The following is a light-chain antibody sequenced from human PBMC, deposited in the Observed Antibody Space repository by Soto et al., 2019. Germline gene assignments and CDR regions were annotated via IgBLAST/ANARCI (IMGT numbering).Light chain of an antibody. CDR1: TSNIGSHA. CDR3: ATWDDSLKGV. CDR2: TNN. Sequence: QSVLTQPPSASGTPGQRVTISCSGSTSNIGSHAVNWFQHVPGTAPKLLIITNNQRPSGVPDRFSGSKSGTSASLVISGLQSEDEGDYYCATWDDSLKGVFGTGTKLTVL. V-gene: IGLV1-44*01. J-gene: IGLJ1*01.